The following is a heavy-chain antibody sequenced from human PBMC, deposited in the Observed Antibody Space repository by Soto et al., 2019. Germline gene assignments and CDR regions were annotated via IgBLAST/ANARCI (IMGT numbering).Heavy chain of an antibody. CDR3: AKAPYDFSSGYLYYFDY. V-gene: IGHV3-30*18. J-gene: IGHJ4*02. CDR2: ILYDGSNK. CDR1: GFTFSSYG. Sequence: VQMVESGGGLVQPGGSLRLSCAASGFTFSSYGMHWVRQAPGKGLEWVAVILYDGSNKYYADSVKGRFTISRDNSKNTLYLQMNSLRAEDTAVYYCAKAPYDFSSGYLYYFDYWGQGTLVTVSS. D-gene: IGHD3-3*01.